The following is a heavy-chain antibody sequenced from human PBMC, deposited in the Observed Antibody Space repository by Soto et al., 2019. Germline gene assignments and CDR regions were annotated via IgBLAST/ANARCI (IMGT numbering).Heavy chain of an antibody. J-gene: IGHJ4*02. D-gene: IGHD4-17*01. CDR1: GGSFSGYY. CDR3: ARVHGDYYFDY. V-gene: IGHV4-59*01. Sequence: PSETLSLTCAVYGGSFSGYYWSWIRQPPGKGLEWIGYIYYSGSTNYNPSLKSRVTISVDTSKNQFSLKLSSVTAADTAVYYCARVHGDYYFDYWGQGTLVTVSS. CDR2: IYYSGST.